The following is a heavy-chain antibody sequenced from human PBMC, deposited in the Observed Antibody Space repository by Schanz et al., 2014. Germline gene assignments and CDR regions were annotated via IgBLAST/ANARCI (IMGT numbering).Heavy chain of an antibody. V-gene: IGHV4-31*03. CDR2: IYYTGST. Sequence: QVQLQESGPGLVKPSQTLSLTCSVSGGSISSGAYYWSWIRQHPGKGLEWIGYIYYTGSTYYNPSLKSRVTISVDTSKNQFSLKLTSVTAADTAVYYCAGGYCTSTSCLYSAFDIWGQGTMVTVSS. CDR3: AGGYCTSTSCLYSAFDI. J-gene: IGHJ3*02. D-gene: IGHD2-2*01. CDR1: GGSISSGAYY.